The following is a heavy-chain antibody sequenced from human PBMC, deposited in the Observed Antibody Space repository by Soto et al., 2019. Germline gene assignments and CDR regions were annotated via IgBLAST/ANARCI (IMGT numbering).Heavy chain of an antibody. V-gene: IGHV4-61*01. CDR1: GASVSSGNYY. CDR2: ISYSGST. CDR3: ARVYQLWFGELWSDWFDP. Sequence: SETLSLTCTVSGASVSSGNYYWSWIRQPPGKGLECIGYISYSGSTNYNPSLKSRVTISVDTSKNQFSLNLSSVTAADTAVYYCARVYQLWFGELWSDWFDPWGQGTLVTVSS. D-gene: IGHD3-10*01. J-gene: IGHJ5*02.